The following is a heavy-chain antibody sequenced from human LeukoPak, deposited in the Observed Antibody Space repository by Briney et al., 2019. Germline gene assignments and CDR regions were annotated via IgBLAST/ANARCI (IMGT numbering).Heavy chain of an antibody. CDR3: ARHSSGEYSALDY. CDR2: VYNSGST. Sequence: LETLSLTCTVSGGSISSGYWSWIRHPPRQGLDWLGNVYNSGSTNSNPSLTSRVTISADTSKNQFSLNLSSVTAADTAMYYCARHSSGEYSALDYWGQGTLVTVSS. CDR1: GGSISSGY. V-gene: IGHV4-59*08. D-gene: IGHD5-12*01. J-gene: IGHJ4*02.